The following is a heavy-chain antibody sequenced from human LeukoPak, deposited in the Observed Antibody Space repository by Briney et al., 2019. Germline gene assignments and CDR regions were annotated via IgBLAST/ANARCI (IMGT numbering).Heavy chain of an antibody. CDR3: ARDPHVYDYGDSDY. D-gene: IGHD4-17*01. Sequence: SETLSLTCTVSGGSISSSSYYWGWIRQPPGKGLEWIGSIYYSGSTYYNPSLKSRVTISVDTSKNQFSLKLSSVTAADTAVYYCARDPHVYDYGDSDYWGQGTLVTVSS. J-gene: IGHJ4*02. V-gene: IGHV4-39*07. CDR1: GGSISSSSYY. CDR2: IYYSGST.